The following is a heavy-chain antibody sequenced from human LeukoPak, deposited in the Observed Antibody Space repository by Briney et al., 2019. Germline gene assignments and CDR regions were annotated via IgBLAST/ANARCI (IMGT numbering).Heavy chain of an antibody. CDR2: MSGSGILI. V-gene: IGHV3-11*01. D-gene: IGHD3-10*01. J-gene: IGHJ4*02. CDR3: ARECPKTGGGFDY. Sequence: GGSLRLSCTASGFTFSDYYMGWIRQAPGKGLEWLSYMSGSGILIHYADSVKGRFTISRDNAKRSLYLQMNSLRVEDTAVYYCARECPKTGGGFDYGGQGTLVTVSS. CDR1: GFTFSDYY.